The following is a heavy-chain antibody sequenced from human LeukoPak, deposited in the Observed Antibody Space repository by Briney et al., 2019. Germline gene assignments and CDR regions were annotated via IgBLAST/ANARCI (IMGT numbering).Heavy chain of an antibody. V-gene: IGHV3-11*01. D-gene: IGHD3-22*01. CDR1: GFTFSDYY. CDR3: ARANTRYYYDSSGYYYQGY. CDR2: ISSSGTNI. J-gene: IGHJ4*02. Sequence: PGGSLRLSCAASGFTFSDYYMSWIRQAPGKGLEWISYISSSGTNIYYADSVKGRFTISRDNAKNSLYLQMNSLRAEDTALYHCARANTRYYYDSSGYYYQGYWGQGTLVTVSS.